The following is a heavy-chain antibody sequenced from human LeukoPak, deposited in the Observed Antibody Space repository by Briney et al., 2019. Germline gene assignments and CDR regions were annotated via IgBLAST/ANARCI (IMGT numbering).Heavy chain of an antibody. V-gene: IGHV1-46*01. CDR2: INPSGGST. CDR1: GYTFTSYY. Sequence: ASVKVSCKATGYTFTSYYMHWVRQAPGQGLEWMGIINPSGGSTSYAQKFQGRVTMTRDMSTSTVYMELSSLRSEDTAVYYCARDGYYDSSGYPAYPWDYWGQGTLVTVSS. CDR3: ARDGYYDSSGYPAYPWDY. J-gene: IGHJ4*02. D-gene: IGHD3-22*01.